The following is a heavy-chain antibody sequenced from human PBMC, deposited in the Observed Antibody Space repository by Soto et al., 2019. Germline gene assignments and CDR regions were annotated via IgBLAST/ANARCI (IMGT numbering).Heavy chain of an antibody. CDR3: VRCYCSVGSCYACLHFDL. J-gene: IGHJ2*01. CDR2: ISASTRNT. D-gene: IGHD2-15*01. V-gene: IGHV1-18*01. CDR1: GYTFSDYA. Sequence: QVQLVQSGGEVKKPGASVKVSCQASGYTFSDYAISWVRQAPGQGLEWMGWISASTRNTDQAQNFQGRVIMTLDTSTHTAYMELRSLRSDDTAVYYCVRCYCSVGSCYACLHFDLWGRGTLVTVSS.